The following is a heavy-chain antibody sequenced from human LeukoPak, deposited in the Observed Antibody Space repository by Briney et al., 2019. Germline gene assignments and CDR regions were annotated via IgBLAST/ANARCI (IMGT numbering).Heavy chain of an antibody. CDR2: INPNSGGT. CDR1: GYTFTGYY. Sequence: GASVKVSCKASGYTFTGYYMHWVRQAPGQGLEWMGWINPNSGGTNYAQKFQGRVTMTRDTSISTAYMELRSLRSDDTAVYYCARTYCSSTSCYSLYYYYYYMDVWGKGTTVTVSS. CDR3: ARTYCSSTSCYSLYYYYYYMDV. D-gene: IGHD2-2*01. J-gene: IGHJ6*03. V-gene: IGHV1-2*02.